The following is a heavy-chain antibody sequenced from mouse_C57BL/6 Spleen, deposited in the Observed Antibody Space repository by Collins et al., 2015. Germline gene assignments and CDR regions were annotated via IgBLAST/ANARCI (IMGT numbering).Heavy chain of an antibody. CDR3: AREEDYGNFYFDY. J-gene: IGHJ2*01. CDR2: ISYDGSN. Sequence: GPGLVKPSQSLSLTCSVTGYSITSGYYWNWIRQFPGNKLEWMGYISYDGSNNYNPSLKNRISITRDTSKNQFFLKLNSVTTEDTATYYCAREEDYGNFYFDYWGQGTTLTVSS. V-gene: IGHV3-6*01. CDR1: GYSITSGYY. D-gene: IGHD2-1*01.